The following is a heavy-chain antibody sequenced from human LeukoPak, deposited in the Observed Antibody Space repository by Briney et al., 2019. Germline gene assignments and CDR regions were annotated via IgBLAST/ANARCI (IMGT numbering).Heavy chain of an antibody. CDR1: GYTFINYG. Sequence: GASVKVSCKASGYTFINYGFSWVRQAPGQGLEWMGWISAYNGNTNYLQKFQGRVTMTTDTSTNPVYMELRSLRSDDTAVYYCARVSTNSRVAGYDPQWYFDLWGRGTPVTVSP. CDR2: ISAYNGNT. V-gene: IGHV1-18*04. D-gene: IGHD5-12*01. J-gene: IGHJ2*01. CDR3: ARVSTNSRVAGYDPQWYFDL.